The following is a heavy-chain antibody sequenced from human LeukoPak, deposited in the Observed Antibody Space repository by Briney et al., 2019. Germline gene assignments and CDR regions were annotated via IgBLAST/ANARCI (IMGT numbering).Heavy chain of an antibody. D-gene: IGHD3-16*01. V-gene: IGHV4-59*11. CDR1: GGSITGHY. CDR3: ARLHALGAEEFDP. J-gene: IGHJ5*02. Sequence: SETLSLTCTVSGGSITGHYWSWIRQPPGKGLEWIGYIHYTGSANYNPSLNSRITMSVDTPNNQFSLRLTSVTATDTAVYYCARLHALGAEEFDPWGQGALVTVSS. CDR2: IHYTGSA.